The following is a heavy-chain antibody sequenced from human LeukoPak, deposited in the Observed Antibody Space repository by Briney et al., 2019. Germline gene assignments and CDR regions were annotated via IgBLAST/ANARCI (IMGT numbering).Heavy chain of an antibody. CDR2: IYYSGST. D-gene: IGHD3-22*01. J-gene: IGHJ4*02. CDR3: ARVNQDYDSSGYYSLDY. CDR1: GGSISSGGYY. V-gene: IGHV4-31*03. Sequence: PSETLSLTCTVSGGSISSGGYYWSWIRQHPGKGLEWIGYIYYSGSTYYNPSLKSRVTISVDTSKNQFSLKLSSVTAADTAVYYCARVNQDYDSSGYYSLDYWGQGTLVTVSS.